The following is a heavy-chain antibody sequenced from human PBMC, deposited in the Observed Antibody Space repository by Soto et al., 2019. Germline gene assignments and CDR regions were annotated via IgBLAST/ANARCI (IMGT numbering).Heavy chain of an antibody. CDR3: AKSRYYDFWSGYYRSSDDAFDI. Sequence: GGSLRLSCAASGFTFSSYAMSWVRQAPGKGLEWVSAISGSGGSTYYADSVKGRFTISRDNSKNTLYLQMNSLRAEDTAVYYCAKSRYYDFWSGYYRSSDDAFDIWGQGTMVTVSS. V-gene: IGHV3-23*01. D-gene: IGHD3-3*01. J-gene: IGHJ3*02. CDR1: GFTFSSYA. CDR2: ISGSGGST.